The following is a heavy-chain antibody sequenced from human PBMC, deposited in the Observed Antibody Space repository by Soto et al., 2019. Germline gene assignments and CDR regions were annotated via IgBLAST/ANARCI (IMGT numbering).Heavy chain of an antibody. CDR3: ARALTGYGMDV. J-gene: IGHJ6*02. CDR1: GYIFTNYG. CDR2: ISTYNGNT. Sequence: QVQLVPSGVEVREPGASVKVSCRAVGYIFTNYGVSWVRQAPGQGIEWMGWISTYNGNTEYAQKFQGRVTMTTDASTSTAYMELGSLRSDDTAIYYCARALTGYGMDVWGQGTTVTVSS. V-gene: IGHV1-18*01.